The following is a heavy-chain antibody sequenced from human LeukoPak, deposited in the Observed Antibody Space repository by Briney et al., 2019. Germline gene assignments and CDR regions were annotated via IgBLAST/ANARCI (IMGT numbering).Heavy chain of an antibody. CDR3: ARDRYSSGKKDY. Sequence: GGSLRLSCAVSGFTFSSYRMNWVRQAPGKGLEWVSSISSSSSYIYYADSVKGRFTISRDNAKNSLYLQMNSLRAEDTAVYYCARDRYSSGKKDYWGQGTLVTVSS. V-gene: IGHV3-21*01. D-gene: IGHD6-19*01. CDR1: GFTFSSYR. J-gene: IGHJ4*02. CDR2: ISSSSSYI.